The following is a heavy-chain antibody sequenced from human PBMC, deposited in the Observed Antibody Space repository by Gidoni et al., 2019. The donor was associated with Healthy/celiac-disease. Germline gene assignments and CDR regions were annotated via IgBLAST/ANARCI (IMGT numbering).Heavy chain of an antibody. V-gene: IGHV3-30-3*01. CDR1: GFTFSRDA. CDR3: ARAKQQLVPYYYYGMDV. D-gene: IGHD6-13*01. Sequence: QVQLVESGGGGVQPGRSLRLSCAAEGFTFSRDAMHWVRQAPGKGLGWVAVISYDGSNKYYADSVKGRFTISRDNSKNTLYLQMNSLRAEDTAVYYCARAKQQLVPYYYYGMDVWGQGTTVTVSS. J-gene: IGHJ6*02. CDR2: ISYDGSNK.